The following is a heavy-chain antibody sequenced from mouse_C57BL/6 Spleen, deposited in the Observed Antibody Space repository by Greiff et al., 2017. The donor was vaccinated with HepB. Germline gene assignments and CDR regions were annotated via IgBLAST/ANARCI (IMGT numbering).Heavy chain of an antibody. V-gene: IGHV1-18*01. J-gene: IGHJ4*01. CDR1: GYTFTDYN. CDR2: INPNNGGT. Sequence: DVQLQESGPELVKPGASVKIPCKASGYTFTDYNMDWVKQSHGKSLEWIGDINPNNGGTIYNQKFKGKATLTVDKSSSTAYMELRSLTSEDTAVYYCAREGLYSNYGGGYYAMDYWGQGTSVTVSS. D-gene: IGHD2-5*01. CDR3: AREGLYSNYGGGYYAMDY.